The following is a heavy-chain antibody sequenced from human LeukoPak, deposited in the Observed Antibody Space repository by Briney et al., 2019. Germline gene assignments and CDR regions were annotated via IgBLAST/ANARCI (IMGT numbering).Heavy chain of an antibody. Sequence: GGSLRLSCAASGFTFSSYGMHWVRQAPGKGPEWVAFIRYDGSNKYYADSVKGRFTISRDNSKNTLYLQMNSLRAEDTAVYYCAKDRGGCSSTSCYPKVSTFGGQGTLVTVSS. J-gene: IGHJ4*02. D-gene: IGHD2-2*01. CDR1: GFTFSSYG. CDR3: AKDRGGCSSTSCYPKVSTF. V-gene: IGHV3-30*02. CDR2: IRYDGSNK.